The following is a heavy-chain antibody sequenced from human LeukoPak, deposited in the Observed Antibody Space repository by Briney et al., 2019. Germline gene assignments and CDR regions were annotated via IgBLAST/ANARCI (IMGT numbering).Heavy chain of an antibody. CDR3: AKQKMEGKYYYYYMDV. CDR1: GFTFSSYW. J-gene: IGHJ6*03. Sequence: GGSLRLSCAASGFTFSSYWMHWVRQAPGKGLVWVSRINSDGSSTSYADSVKGRFTISRDNAKNTLYLQMNSLRAEDTAVYYCAKQKMEGKYYYYYMDVWGKGTRSPSP. V-gene: IGHV3-74*01. D-gene: IGHD1/OR15-1a*01. CDR2: INSDGSST.